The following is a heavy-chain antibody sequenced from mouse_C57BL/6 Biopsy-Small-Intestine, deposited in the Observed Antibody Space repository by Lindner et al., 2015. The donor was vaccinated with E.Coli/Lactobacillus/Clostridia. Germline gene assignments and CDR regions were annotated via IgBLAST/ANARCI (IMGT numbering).Heavy chain of an antibody. CDR3: ARGLYYYYGLDY. CDR1: GFTFSDYG. CDR2: ISSGSSTI. D-gene: IGHD1-1*01. Sequence: EVQLQESGGGLVKPGGSLKLSCAASGFTFSDYGMHWVRQAPEKGLEWVAYISSGSSTIYCADIVKGRFTISRDNAKNTLFLQMTSLRSEDTAMYYCARGLYYYYGLDYWGQGTTLTVSS. J-gene: IGHJ2*01. V-gene: IGHV5-17*01.